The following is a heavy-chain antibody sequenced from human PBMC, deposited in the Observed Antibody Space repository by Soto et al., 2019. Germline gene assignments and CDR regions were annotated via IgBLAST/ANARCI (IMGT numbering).Heavy chain of an antibody. Sequence: GGSLRLSCAASGFTFDDYAMHWVRQAPGKGLEWVSGISWNSGSIGYADSVKGRFTISRDNAKNSLYLQMNSLRAEDTALYYCAKEPPGLWGSYRYFDYWGQGTLVTVSS. CDR2: ISWNSGSI. CDR1: GFTFDDYA. V-gene: IGHV3-9*01. J-gene: IGHJ4*02. CDR3: AKEPPGLWGSYRYFDY. D-gene: IGHD3-16*02.